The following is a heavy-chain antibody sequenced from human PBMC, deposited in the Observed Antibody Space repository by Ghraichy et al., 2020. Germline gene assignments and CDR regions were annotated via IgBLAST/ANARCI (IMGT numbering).Heavy chain of an antibody. J-gene: IGHJ6*02. CDR2: INHSGST. CDR1: GGSFSGYY. V-gene: IGHV4-34*01. Sequence: SETLSLTCAVYGGSFSGYYWSWIRQPPGKGLEWIGEINHSGSTNYNPSLKSRVTISVDTSKNQFSLKLSSVTAADTAVYYCARGVVVVPYGMDVWGQGTTVTVSS. CDR3: ARGVVVVPYGMDV. D-gene: IGHD2-15*01.